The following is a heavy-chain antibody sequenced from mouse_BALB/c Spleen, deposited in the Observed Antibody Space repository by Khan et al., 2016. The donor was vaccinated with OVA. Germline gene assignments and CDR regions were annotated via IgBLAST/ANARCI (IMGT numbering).Heavy chain of an antibody. CDR3: ARQPYRHCYIMDY. J-gene: IGHJ4*01. D-gene: IGHD2-10*01. CDR1: GFSLTNYG. V-gene: IGHV2-6-1*01. Sequence: QVQLKQSGPGLVAPSQSLSITCTISGFSLTNYGVHWVRQPPGKGLEWLVVIWSDGSTTYNSDLKYRLSTSKDNSKSKVFLKMNSLQIDDKAMYYCARQPYRHCYIMDYWGQGISVTVSS. CDR2: IWSDGST.